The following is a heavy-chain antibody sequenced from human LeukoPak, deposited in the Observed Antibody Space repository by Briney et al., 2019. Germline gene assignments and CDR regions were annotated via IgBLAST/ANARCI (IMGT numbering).Heavy chain of an antibody. Sequence: SETLSLTCAVYGGSFSGYYWSWIRQPPGKGLEWIGEINHSGSTNYNPSLKSRVTISVDTSKNQFSLKLSSVTAADTAVYYCARVGAVAGTDLDYWGQGTLVTVSS. D-gene: IGHD6-19*01. CDR1: GGSFSGYY. CDR2: INHSGST. J-gene: IGHJ4*02. CDR3: ARVGAVAGTDLDY. V-gene: IGHV4-34*01.